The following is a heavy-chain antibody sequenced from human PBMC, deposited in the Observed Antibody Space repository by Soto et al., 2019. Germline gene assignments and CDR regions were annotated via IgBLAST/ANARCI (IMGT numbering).Heavy chain of an antibody. CDR1: GFTFSSYA. Sequence: GGSLRLSCAASGFTFSSYAMSWVRQAPGKGLEWVSAISGSGGSTYYADSVKGRFTISRDNSKNTLYLQMNSLRAEDTAVYYCAKEDLAYCGGDCYNYSDYWGQGTLVTVSS. D-gene: IGHD2-21*02. V-gene: IGHV3-23*01. J-gene: IGHJ4*02. CDR3: AKEDLAYCGGDCYNYSDY. CDR2: ISGSGGST.